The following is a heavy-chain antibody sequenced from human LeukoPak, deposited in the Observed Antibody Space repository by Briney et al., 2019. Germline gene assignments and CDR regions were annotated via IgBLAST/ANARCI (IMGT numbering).Heavy chain of an antibody. CDR1: GGSISSYY. Sequence: PSETLSLTCTVSGGSISSYYWSWIRQPPGKGLEWIGYIYYSGSTNYNPSLMSRVTISVDTSKNQFSLKLSSVTAADTAVYYCARRIRDIVGATLDAFDIWGQGTMVTVSS. J-gene: IGHJ3*02. CDR3: ARRIRDIVGATLDAFDI. V-gene: IGHV4-59*08. CDR2: IYYSGST. D-gene: IGHD1-26*01.